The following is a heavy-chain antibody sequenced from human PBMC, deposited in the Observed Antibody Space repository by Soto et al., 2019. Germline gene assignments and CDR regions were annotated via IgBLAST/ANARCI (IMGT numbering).Heavy chain of an antibody. CDR3: ARRHYSSSYYGMDV. CDR1: GYSFTSYW. V-gene: IGHV5-10-1*01. CDR2: IDPSDSYT. D-gene: IGHD6-6*01. J-gene: IGHJ6*02. Sequence: GESLKISCKGSGYSFTSYWISWVRQMPGKGLEWMGSIDPSDSYTNYSPSFQGHVTISADKSISTAYLQWSSLKASDTAKYYCARRHYSSSYYGMDVWGQGTTVTVSS.